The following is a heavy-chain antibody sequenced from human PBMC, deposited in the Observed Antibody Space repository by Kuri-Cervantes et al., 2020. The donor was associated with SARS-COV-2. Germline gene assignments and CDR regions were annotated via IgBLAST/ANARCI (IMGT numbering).Heavy chain of an antibody. V-gene: IGHV3-23*01. CDR1: GFTFSSYA. CDR3: AKVEGYSYPNWSDP. J-gene: IGHJ5*02. D-gene: IGHD5-18*01. Sequence: GESLKISCAASGFTFSSYAMSWVRQAPGKGLEWASAISGSGGSTYYADSVKGRFTISRDNSKNTLYLQMNSLRAEDTAVYYCAKVEGYSYPNWSDPWGQGTLVTVSS. CDR2: ISGSGGST.